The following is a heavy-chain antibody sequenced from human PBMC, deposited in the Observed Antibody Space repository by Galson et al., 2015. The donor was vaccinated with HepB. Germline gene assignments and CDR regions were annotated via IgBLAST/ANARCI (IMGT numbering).Heavy chain of an antibody. CDR2: ISAYNGNT. Sequence: SCKASGYTFTSYGISWVRQAPGQGLEWMGWISAYNGNTNYAQKLQGRVTMTTDTSTSTAYMELRSLRSDDTAVYYCARDGKQLVPRAINYWGQGTLVTVSS. D-gene: IGHD6-6*01. CDR1: GYTFTSYG. CDR3: ARDGKQLVPRAINY. V-gene: IGHV1-18*01. J-gene: IGHJ4*02.